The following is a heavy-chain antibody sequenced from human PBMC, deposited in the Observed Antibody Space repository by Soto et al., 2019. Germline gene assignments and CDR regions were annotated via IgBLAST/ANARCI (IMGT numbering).Heavy chain of an antibody. CDR2: ISRNGVAT. V-gene: IGHV3-64*01. CDR1: GFTLSGYA. D-gene: IGHD6-6*01. J-gene: IGHJ6*03. Sequence: EVQLAESGGGLAQPGGSLRLSCAASGFTLSGYAMDWVRQAPGKGLEYVSGISRNGVATYYAHSVQGRFTIARDNAKNTVYLQMGSLKPEDMAVYYCARRARPDFYYMDVWGKGTTVTVSS. CDR3: ARRARPDFYYMDV.